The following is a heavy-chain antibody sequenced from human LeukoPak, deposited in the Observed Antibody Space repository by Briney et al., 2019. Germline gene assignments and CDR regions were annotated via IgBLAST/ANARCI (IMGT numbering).Heavy chain of an antibody. CDR1: GFTFSSYA. Sequence: GGSLRFSCAASGFTFSSYAMSWVRQAPGKGLEWVSAISGSGGSTYYADSVKGRFTISRDNSKNTLYLQMNSLRAGDTAVYYCAKEVWRRTVTTPLDYWGQGTLVTVSS. J-gene: IGHJ4*02. D-gene: IGHD4-17*01. V-gene: IGHV3-23*01. CDR3: AKEVWRRTVTTPLDY. CDR2: ISGSGGST.